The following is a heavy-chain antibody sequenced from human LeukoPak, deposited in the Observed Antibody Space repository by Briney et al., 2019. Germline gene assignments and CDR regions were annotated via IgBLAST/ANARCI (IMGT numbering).Heavy chain of an antibody. V-gene: IGHV3-48*04. D-gene: IGHD3-10*01. CDR1: GFTFSPSN. J-gene: IGHJ4*02. Sequence: GGSLRLSCAASGFTFSPSNMNWVRQAPGKGLEWLSYISGSSGTIYCADSVKGRFTISRDNAENSLYLQMSSLRVEDTAVYYCARGGSHDYWGQGTLVTVSS. CDR2: ISGSSGTI. CDR3: ARGGSHDY.